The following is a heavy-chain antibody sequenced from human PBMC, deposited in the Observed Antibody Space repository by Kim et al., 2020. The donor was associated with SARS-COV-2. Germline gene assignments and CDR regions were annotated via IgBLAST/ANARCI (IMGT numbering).Heavy chain of an antibody. V-gene: IGHV4-59*01. D-gene: IGHD2-2*01. CDR3: ARVLVNWFDP. CDR2: ST. J-gene: IGHJ5*02. Sequence: STNYTPALTSRVTISVDTSKNQFSLKLSSVTAADTAVYYCARVLVNWFDPWGQGTLVTVSS.